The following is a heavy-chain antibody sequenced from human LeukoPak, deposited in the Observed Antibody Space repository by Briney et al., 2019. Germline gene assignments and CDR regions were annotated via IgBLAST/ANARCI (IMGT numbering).Heavy chain of an antibody. J-gene: IGHJ4*02. CDR3: AKPARADYADY. CDR1: GFTFSSYA. CDR2: INGSGDRT. V-gene: IGHV3-23*01. Sequence: GGTLRLSCVASGFTFSSYAMNWVRQAPGKGLEWVSSINGSGDRTYYADSVKGRFTISRDNSKNTLYLQMNSLRAEDTAVYYCAKPARADYADYWGQGTLVTVSS.